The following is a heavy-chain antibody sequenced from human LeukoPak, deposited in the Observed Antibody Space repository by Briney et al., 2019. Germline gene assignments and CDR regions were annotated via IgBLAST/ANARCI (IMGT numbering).Heavy chain of an antibody. CDR1: GFTFSSYA. J-gene: IGHJ4*02. V-gene: IGHV3-23*01. CDR2: ISGSGGST. Sequence: PGRSLRLSCAASGFTFSSYAMSWVRQAPGKGLDWVSGISGSGGSTYYADSVKGRFTISRDNSKNTLYLQMNSLRAEDTAVYYCAKLPVSYSSGWSNFDYWGQGTLVTVSS. CDR3: AKLPVSYSSGWSNFDY. D-gene: IGHD6-19*01.